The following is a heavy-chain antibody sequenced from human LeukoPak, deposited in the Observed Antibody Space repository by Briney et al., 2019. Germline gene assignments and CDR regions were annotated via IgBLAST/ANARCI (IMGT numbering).Heavy chain of an antibody. J-gene: IGHJ4*02. CDR3: ARQGVIISYFDY. V-gene: IGHV4-39*01. CDR1: GGSISSSTYL. Sequence: SETLSLTCTVSGGSISSSTYLWGWIRQPPGEGLEWIGSIFYSGSTYYSPSLKSRVTVSVYTSNNQFSLRLSSVTAADTAVYFCARQGVIISYFDYWGQGALVTVSS. CDR2: IFYSGST. D-gene: IGHD3-10*01.